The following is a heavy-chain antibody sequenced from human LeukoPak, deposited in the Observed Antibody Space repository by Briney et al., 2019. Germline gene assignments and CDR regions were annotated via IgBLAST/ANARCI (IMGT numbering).Heavy chain of an antibody. Sequence: SETLSLTCTVSGGSISIYYWSWIRQPPGKGLEWIGYIYYSGSTNYNPSLKSRVTISVDTSKHQFSLKLSSVTAADTAVYYCARVQMRSWSAFDCWGQGTLVTVSS. D-gene: IGHD6-13*01. V-gene: IGHV4-59*01. CDR1: GGSISIYY. J-gene: IGHJ4*02. CDR3: ARVQMRSWSAFDC. CDR2: IYYSGST.